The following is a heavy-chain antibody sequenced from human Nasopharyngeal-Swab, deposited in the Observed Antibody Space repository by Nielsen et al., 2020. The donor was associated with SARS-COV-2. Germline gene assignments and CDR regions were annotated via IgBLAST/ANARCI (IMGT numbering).Heavy chain of an antibody. D-gene: IGHD3-10*01. CDR1: GFTINTYW. V-gene: IGHV3-74*01. J-gene: IGHJ6*02. CDR3: AKSIDPMGYGLDV. Sequence: GESLKISCAASGFTINTYWMFWVRQAPGKGLVWVSHIDVDGSTTNYADSVKGRFTISRDDSSNTLYLQMSSLRAEDTAVYYCAKSIDPMGYGLDVWGLGTTVTVSS. CDR2: IDVDGSTT.